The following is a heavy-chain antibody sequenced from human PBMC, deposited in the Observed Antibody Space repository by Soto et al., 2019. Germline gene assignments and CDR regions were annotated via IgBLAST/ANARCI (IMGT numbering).Heavy chain of an antibody. V-gene: IGHV3-48*02. CDR3: AKGPHTNVGWPYYFES. D-gene: IGHD6-19*01. J-gene: IGHJ4*02. Sequence: VGSLRLSCVASGFSLANYPMNWVRQTPGKGLEWISYSSPRGDTIYYADSVEGRFTISRDNARNSLSLHMSSLRDEDSALYYCAKGPHTNVGWPYYFESWGQGVPVTVSS. CDR2: SSPRGDTI. CDR1: GFSLANYP.